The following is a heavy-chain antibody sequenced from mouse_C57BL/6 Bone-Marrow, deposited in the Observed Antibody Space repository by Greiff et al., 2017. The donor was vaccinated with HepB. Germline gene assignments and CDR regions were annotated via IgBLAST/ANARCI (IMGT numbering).Heavy chain of an antibody. CDR2: IRLKSDNYAT. D-gene: IGHD1-1*01. CDR3: TAVLLYYGSHYAMDY. V-gene: IGHV6-3*01. Sequence: GGSMKLSCVASGFTFSNYWMNWVRQSPEKGLEWVAQIRLKSDNYATHYAESVKGRFTISRDDSKSSVYLQMNNLRAEDTGIYYCTAVLLYYGSHYAMDYWGQGTSVTVSS. CDR1: GFTFSNYW. J-gene: IGHJ4*01.